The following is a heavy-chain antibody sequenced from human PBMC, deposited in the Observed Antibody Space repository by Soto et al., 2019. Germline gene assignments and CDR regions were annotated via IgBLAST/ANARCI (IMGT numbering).Heavy chain of an antibody. Sequence: LRLSCAASGFTFSSYGMHWVRQAPGKGLEWVAVISYDGSNKYYADSVKGRFTISRDNSKNTLYLQMNSLRAEVTAVYYCAKLLWGAVAGTYDYWGQGTLVTVSS. CDR2: ISYDGSNK. CDR1: GFTFSSYG. CDR3: AKLLWGAVAGTYDY. J-gene: IGHJ4*02. D-gene: IGHD6-19*01. V-gene: IGHV3-30*18.